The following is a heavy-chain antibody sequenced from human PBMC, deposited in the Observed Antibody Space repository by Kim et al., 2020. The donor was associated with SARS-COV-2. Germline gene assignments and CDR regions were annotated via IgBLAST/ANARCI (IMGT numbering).Heavy chain of an antibody. CDR2: ISGSGGST. CDR3: AKDEALLNQIQLWPYYFDY. J-gene: IGHJ4*02. Sequence: GGSLRLSCAASGFTFSSYAMSWVRQAPGKGLEWVSAISGSGGSTYYADSVKGRFTISRDNSKNTLYLQMNSLRAEDTAVYYCAKDEALLNQIQLWPYYFDYWGQGTLVTVSS. D-gene: IGHD5-18*01. CDR1: GFTFSSYA. V-gene: IGHV3-23*01.